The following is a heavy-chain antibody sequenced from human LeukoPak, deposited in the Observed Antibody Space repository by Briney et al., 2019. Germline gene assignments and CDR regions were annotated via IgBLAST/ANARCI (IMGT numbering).Heavy chain of an antibody. J-gene: IGHJ4*02. CDR3: ARGFNYYDSSGQEEAFDY. CDR1: GGSFSGYS. CDR2: INHSGST. V-gene: IGHV4-34*01. Sequence: SETLSLTCAVYGGSFSGYSLSWIRQPPGKGLEWVGEINHSGSTNYNPPLKSRVPTSVDTPKNQFSLKLSSVTAADPAVYYCARGFNYYDSSGQEEAFDYWGQGTLVTVSS. D-gene: IGHD3-22*01.